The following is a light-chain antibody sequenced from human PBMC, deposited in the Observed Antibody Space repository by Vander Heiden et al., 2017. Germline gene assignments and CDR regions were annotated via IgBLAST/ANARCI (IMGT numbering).Light chain of an antibody. CDR2: QDN. Sequence: SYELTQPPSVSVSPGQTASITCSGDKLGDKYACCYQQKPGQSPLLVIYQDNKRPSGIPERFSGSNSGNTATLTISGTQAMDEADYYCQAWDTSTAWKVFGGGTKLTVL. CDR3: QAWDTSTAWKV. J-gene: IGLJ2*01. V-gene: IGLV3-1*01. CDR1: KLGDKY.